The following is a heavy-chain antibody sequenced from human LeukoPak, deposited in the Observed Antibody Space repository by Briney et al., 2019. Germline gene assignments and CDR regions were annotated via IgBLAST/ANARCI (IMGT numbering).Heavy chain of an antibody. J-gene: IGHJ4*02. D-gene: IGHD6-13*01. CDR1: GYTFSNHG. Sequence: VASVKVSCKASGYTFSNHGISWVRQAPGQGLEWMGWISAYNGNTNYAQKLQGRVTMTTDTSTGTAYMELRSLRSDDTAVYYCAREGSSRWYSVSDIWGQGTLVTVSS. V-gene: IGHV1-18*01. CDR3: AREGSSRWYSVSDI. CDR2: ISAYNGNT.